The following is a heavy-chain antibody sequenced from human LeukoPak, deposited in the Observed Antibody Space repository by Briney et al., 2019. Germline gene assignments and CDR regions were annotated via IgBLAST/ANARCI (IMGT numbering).Heavy chain of an antibody. CDR1: GGSISSSSYY. V-gene: IGHV4-39*01. CDR3: ARIRGYLYYFVY. CDR2: IYYSGST. J-gene: IGHJ4*02. Sequence: SETLSLTCTVSGGSISSSSYYWGWIRQPPGKGLEWIGSIYYSGSTYYNPSLKSRVTLSVDTSKNQFSLKLSSVTAADPAVYYCARIRGYLYYFVYWGQGTLVTVSS. D-gene: IGHD5-18*01.